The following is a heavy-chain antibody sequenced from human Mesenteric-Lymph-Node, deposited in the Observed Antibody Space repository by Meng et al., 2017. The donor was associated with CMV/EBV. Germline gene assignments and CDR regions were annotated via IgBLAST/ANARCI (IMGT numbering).Heavy chain of an antibody. CDR2: SRNKYHSYTT. CDR1: GFILSDHF. D-gene: IGHD2-2*01. CDR3: VRVRYCGTTCWRSYDS. Sequence: GESLKISCAASGFILSDHFVDWVRQAPGKGLEWIGRSRNKYHSYTTQYAAPVEGRFTISRDDSKNSLYLQMNSLKTEDTAVYYCVRVRYCGTTCWRSYDSWGQGTLVTVSS. J-gene: IGHJ5*02. V-gene: IGHV3-72*01.